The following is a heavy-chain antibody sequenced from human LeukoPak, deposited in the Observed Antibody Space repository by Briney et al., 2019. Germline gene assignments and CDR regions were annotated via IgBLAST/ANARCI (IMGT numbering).Heavy chain of an antibody. V-gene: IGHV3-48*01. CDR2: ISSSGSTI. CDR3: SLLAVASPQDY. D-gene: IGHD6-19*01. J-gene: IGHJ4*02. CDR1: GFTFSDYS. Sequence: GGSLRLSCAASGFTFSDYSMNWVRQAPGKGLEWVSDISSSGSTIYYADSVKGRFTTSRDNAKNLLYLQMHSLRAEDTAVYYCSLLAVASPQDYWGQGTLVTVSS.